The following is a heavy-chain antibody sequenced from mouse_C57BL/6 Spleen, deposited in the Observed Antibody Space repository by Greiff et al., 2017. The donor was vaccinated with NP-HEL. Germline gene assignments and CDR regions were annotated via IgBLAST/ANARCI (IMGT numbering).Heavy chain of an antibody. V-gene: IGHV1-64*01. CDR1: GYTFTSYW. CDR2: IHPNSGST. Sequence: VKLQQPGAELVKPGASVKLSCKASGYTFTSYWMHWVKQRPGQGLEWIGMIHPNSGSTNYNEKFKSKATLTVDKSSSTAYMQLSSLTSEDSAVYYCARLPHYYGSSYRAMDYWGQGTSVTVSS. J-gene: IGHJ4*01. D-gene: IGHD1-1*01. CDR3: ARLPHYYGSSYRAMDY.